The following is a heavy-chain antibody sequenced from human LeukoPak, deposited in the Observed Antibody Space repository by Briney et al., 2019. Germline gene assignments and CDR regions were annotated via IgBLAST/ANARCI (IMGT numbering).Heavy chain of an antibody. D-gene: IGHD3-22*01. CDR2: IHYSGST. CDR3: ARIRSYYDSGYYPYYIDY. CDR1: GGSVGSNDYY. V-gene: IGHV4-39*07. J-gene: IGHJ4*02. Sequence: SETLSLTCTISGGSVGSNDYYWGWIRQPPGRGLEWIGTIHYSGSTYYKASLKSRVTISIDTSKKQFSLTLSSVTAADTAVYYCARIRSYYDSGYYPYYIDYWGQGILVTVSS.